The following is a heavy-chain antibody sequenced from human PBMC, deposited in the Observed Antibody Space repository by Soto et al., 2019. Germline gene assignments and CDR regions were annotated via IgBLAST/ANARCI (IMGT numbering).Heavy chain of an antibody. D-gene: IGHD5-12*01. Sequence: QVRLQESGPGLLKPSETLSLTCTVSGGSIHTFYWSWVRQPAGKGLEWIGRIFSSGSTSFNPSLESRVAMSVDTSKNHFSLNLSSVTAADMAVYDCEREGAYSAYNFAHGIQLWSFDFLGQGALVTVAA. J-gene: IGHJ4*02. CDR2: IFSSGST. CDR3: EREGAYSAYNFAHGIQLWSFDF. CDR1: GGSIHTFY. V-gene: IGHV4-4*07.